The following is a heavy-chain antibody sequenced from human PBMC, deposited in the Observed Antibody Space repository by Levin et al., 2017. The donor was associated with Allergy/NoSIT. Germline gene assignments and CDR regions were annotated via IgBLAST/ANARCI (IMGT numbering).Heavy chain of an antibody. CDR1: GFTFSRYS. CDR2: ISSDSGTI. CDR3: ARYYDPNY. Sequence: GESLKISCAASGFTFSRYSMNWVRQAPGKGLEWVSYISSDSGTINYADSVKGRFTISRDNAKNSLYLQMNSLRVEDTAVYYCARYYDPNYWGQGTLVTVSS. J-gene: IGHJ4*02. V-gene: IGHV3-48*01. D-gene: IGHD3-3*01.